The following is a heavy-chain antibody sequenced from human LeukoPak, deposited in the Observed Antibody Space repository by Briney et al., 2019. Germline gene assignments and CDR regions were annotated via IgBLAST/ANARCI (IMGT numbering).Heavy chain of an antibody. Sequence: LEWIGQINHSGSANYNPSLLSRLTISLDTSKNHFSLNLSSVTAADTAVYYCARGQGTVTTHWGQGTLVTVSS. CDR2: INHSGSA. CDR3: ARGQGTVTTH. D-gene: IGHD4-11*01. V-gene: IGHV4-34*13. J-gene: IGHJ4*02.